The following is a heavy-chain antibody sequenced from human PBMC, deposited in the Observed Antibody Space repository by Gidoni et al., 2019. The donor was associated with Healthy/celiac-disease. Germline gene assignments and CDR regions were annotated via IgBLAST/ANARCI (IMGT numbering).Heavy chain of an antibody. Sequence: QVQLQQWGAGLLKPSETLSLTCAVYGGSFSGYYWSWIRQPPGKGLEWIGEINHSGSTNSNPSLKSRVTISVDTSKNQFSLKLSSVTAADTAVYYCARVNSRGFYYYGMDVWGQGTTVTVSS. CDR2: INHSGST. CDR3: ARVNSRGFYYYGMDV. J-gene: IGHJ6*02. CDR1: GGSFSGYY. D-gene: IGHD3-22*01. V-gene: IGHV4-34*01.